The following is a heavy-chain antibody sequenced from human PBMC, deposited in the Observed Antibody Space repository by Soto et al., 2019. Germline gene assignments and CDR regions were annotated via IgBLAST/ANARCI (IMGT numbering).Heavy chain of an antibody. CDR3: ARTRTYDFWTYFDY. V-gene: IGHV3-9*01. CDR1: GFTFDDYA. Sequence: EVQLVESGGGLVQPGRSLRVSCAASGFTFDDYAMHWVRQAPGKGLEWVSGISWNSGSIGYADSVKGRFTISRDNAKNSLYLQMNSLRAEDTALYYCARTRTYDFWTYFDYWGQGTLVTVSS. CDR2: ISWNSGSI. J-gene: IGHJ4*02. D-gene: IGHD3-3*01.